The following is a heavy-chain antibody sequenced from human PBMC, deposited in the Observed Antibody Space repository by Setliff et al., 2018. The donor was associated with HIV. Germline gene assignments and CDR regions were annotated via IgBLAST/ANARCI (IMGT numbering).Heavy chain of an antibody. V-gene: IGHV4-31*03. CDR3: ARNSKNWNYPVEYYDYYRDV. Sequence: SETLSLTCTVSGGSISSGGYYWSWIRQHPGKGLEWIGYIHYSGSTYFNPSLKSRVTISLDTSKNQFSLKVSSMTAADTAVHYCARNSKNWNYPVEYYDYYRDVWGKGTTVTVSS. CDR1: GGSISSGGYY. CDR2: IHYSGST. D-gene: IGHD1-7*01. J-gene: IGHJ6*03.